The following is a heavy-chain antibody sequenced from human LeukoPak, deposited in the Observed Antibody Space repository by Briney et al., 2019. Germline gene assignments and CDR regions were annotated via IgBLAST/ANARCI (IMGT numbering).Heavy chain of an antibody. CDR1: GGSVSTIDYY. D-gene: IGHD2-15*01. J-gene: IGHJ4*01. Sequence: PSETLSLTCTVSGGSVSTIDYYWGWIRQPPGKGLEWIGSVYYSGSTYYNAPLKSRVTISVDTSKNQFSLKLSAVTAADTAVYYCARDRDVDDFDSWGHGTLVTVSS. CDR3: ARDRDVDDFDS. V-gene: IGHV4-39*07. CDR2: VYYSGST.